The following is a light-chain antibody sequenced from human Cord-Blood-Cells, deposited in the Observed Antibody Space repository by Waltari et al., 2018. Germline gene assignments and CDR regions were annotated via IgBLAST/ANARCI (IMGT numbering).Light chain of an antibody. CDR1: QSVLYSLNNKNY. V-gene: IGKV4-1*01. CDR3: QQYYSTPYT. Sequence: DIVMTQSPDSLAVSLGERATINCKSSQSVLYSLNNKNYFVWYQQKPGQPPKLLIYWASTRESGVPDRFSGGGSGTDFTLTISSLQAEDVAVYYCQQYYSTPYTFGQGTKLEIK. CDR2: WAS. J-gene: IGKJ2*01.